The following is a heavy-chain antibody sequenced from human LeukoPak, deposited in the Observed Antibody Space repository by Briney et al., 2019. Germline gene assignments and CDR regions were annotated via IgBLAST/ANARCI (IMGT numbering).Heavy chain of an antibody. V-gene: IGHV5-51*01. CDR3: ARRDYDFWSGVRVGWFDP. Sequence: GESLKISCKGSGYSFTSYWIGWVRQMPGKGLEWMGIINPGDSGTRYSPSFQGQVTISADKSISTAYLQWSSLKASDTAMYYCARRDYDFWSGVRVGWFDPWGQGTLVTVSS. D-gene: IGHD3-3*01. J-gene: IGHJ5*02. CDR1: GYSFTSYW. CDR2: INPGDSGT.